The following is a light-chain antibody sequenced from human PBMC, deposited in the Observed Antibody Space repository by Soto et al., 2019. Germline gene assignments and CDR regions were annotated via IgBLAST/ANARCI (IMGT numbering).Light chain of an antibody. J-gene: IGLJ2*01. Sequence: QSVLTQPPSASGTPGQRVTISCSGSSSNIGPNSVSYYQQLPGTAPKLLIYDNDQRPSGVPDRFSGSKSGTSASLAISGLQSEDEADYYCAAWDDSLKSVVFGGGTKLTVL. CDR1: SSNIGPNS. CDR2: DND. V-gene: IGLV1-44*01. CDR3: AAWDDSLKSVV.